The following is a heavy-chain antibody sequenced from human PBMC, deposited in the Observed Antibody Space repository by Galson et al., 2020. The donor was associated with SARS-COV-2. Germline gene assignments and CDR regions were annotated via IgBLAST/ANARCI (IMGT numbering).Heavy chain of an antibody. Sequence: GGSLRLSCAASGFTFSSYSMNGVRQAPGKGLEWVSYIRSSSSTIYYADSVKGRFTISRDNAKNSLYLQMNSLRAEDTAVYYCAREDVTGTVLNWFDPWGQGTLVTVSS. CDR3: AREDVTGTVLNWFDP. D-gene: IGHD1-1*01. CDR1: GFTFSSYS. J-gene: IGHJ5*02. CDR2: IRSSSSTI. V-gene: IGHV3-48*04.